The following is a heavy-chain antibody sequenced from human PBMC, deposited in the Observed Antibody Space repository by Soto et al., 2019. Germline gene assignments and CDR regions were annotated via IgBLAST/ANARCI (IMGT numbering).Heavy chain of an antibody. CDR3: TRGSQGKCGGSRCYRTVDS. CDR2: VFHSGST. V-gene: IGHV4-4*02. CDR1: GVPMTNTNW. Sequence: PSETISLNCSVCGVPMTNTNWWSWVRQPPGKGLEWIGEVFHSGSTNYNPSLKSRVTISVDKSKNQFSLNLTSVTAADTAVYYCTRGSQGKCGGSRCYRTVDSRCQGTLVT. D-gene: IGHD2-21*01. J-gene: IGHJ5*01.